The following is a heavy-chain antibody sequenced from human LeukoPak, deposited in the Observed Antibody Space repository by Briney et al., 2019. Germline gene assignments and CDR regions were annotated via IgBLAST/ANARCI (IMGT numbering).Heavy chain of an antibody. CDR3: ARLLYDSRGYYYFDN. V-gene: IGHV4-39*01. CDR1: GGSISSRSYY. Sequence: PSETLSLTCTVSGGSISSRSYYWGWIRQPPGKGLEWIASIYYSGNTYYNPSLKSRVTMSVDTSKNQFSLHLSSVTAADTAVYYCARLLYDSRGYYYFDNWGQGTLVTVSS. CDR2: IYYSGNT. J-gene: IGHJ4*02. D-gene: IGHD3-22*01.